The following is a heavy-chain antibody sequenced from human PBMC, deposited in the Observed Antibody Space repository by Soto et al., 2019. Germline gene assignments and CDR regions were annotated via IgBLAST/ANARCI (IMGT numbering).Heavy chain of an antibody. CDR3: ARFSAALRAFDI. CDR1: GYTFTSYD. V-gene: IGHV1-8*01. Sequence: AASVKVSCKASGYTFTSYDINWVGQATGQGLEWMGWMNPNSGHTGYAQKSKGRVTMTRNTSISTAYMELSSLRSEDTAVYYCARFSAALRAFDIWGQGTMVTVSS. D-gene: IGHD3-10*01. CDR2: MNPNSGHT. J-gene: IGHJ3*02.